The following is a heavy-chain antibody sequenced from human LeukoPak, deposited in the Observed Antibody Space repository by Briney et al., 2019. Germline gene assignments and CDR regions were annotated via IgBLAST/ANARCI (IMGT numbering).Heavy chain of an antibody. CDR3: VKDGAKFGESTYYYYGMDV. D-gene: IGHD3-10*02. CDR2: ISGSGGST. J-gene: IGHJ6*02. CDR1: GFTFSSYA. V-gene: IGHV3-23*01. Sequence: GGSLRLSCAASGFTFSSYAMSWVRQAPGKGLEWVSAISGSGGSTYYADSVKGRFTISRDNSKNTLYLQMNSLRAEDTAVYYCVKDGAKFGESTYYYYGMDVWGQGTTVIVSS.